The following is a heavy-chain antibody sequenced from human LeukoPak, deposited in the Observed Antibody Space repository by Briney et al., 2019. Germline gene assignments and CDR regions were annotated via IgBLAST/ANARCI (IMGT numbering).Heavy chain of an antibody. V-gene: IGHV1-8*01. J-gene: IGHJ2*01. CDR1: GYTFTSYD. D-gene: IGHD6-19*01. CDR3: ARGRGQWLARGTNWYFDL. CDR2: MNPNSGNT. Sequence: ASVKVSCKASGYTFTSYDINWVRQATGQGLESMGWMNPNSGNTGYAQKFQGRVTMTRDTSISTAYMELSSLRSEDTAVYYCARGRGQWLARGTNWYFDLWGRGTLVTVSS.